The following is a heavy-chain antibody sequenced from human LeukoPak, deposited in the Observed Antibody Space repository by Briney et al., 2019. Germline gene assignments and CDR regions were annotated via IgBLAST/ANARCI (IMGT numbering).Heavy chain of an antibody. D-gene: IGHD3-10*01. CDR1: GYTFTSYG. J-gene: IGHJ4*02. CDR3: ARGDYYGSGTYYKKTVDY. V-gene: IGHV1-18*01. Sequence: ASVRVSCKASGYTFTSYGISWVRQAPGQGLEWMGWISAYNGNTNYAQKLQGRVTMTTDTSTSTAYMELRSLRSDDTAVYYCARGDYYGSGTYYKKTVDYWGQGTLVTVSS. CDR2: ISAYNGNT.